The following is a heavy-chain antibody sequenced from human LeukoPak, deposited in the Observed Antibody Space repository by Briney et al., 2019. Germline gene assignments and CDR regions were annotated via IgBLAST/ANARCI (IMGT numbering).Heavy chain of an antibody. J-gene: IGHJ4*02. CDR3: ARVTMIFHFDI. Sequence: SETLSLTCTVSGGSISSSSYYWGWIRQPPGKGLEWIGSIYYSGSTYYNPSLKSRVTISVDTSKNQFSLKLSSVTAADTAVYYCARVTMIFHFDIWGQGTLVTVSS. CDR1: GGSISSSSYY. D-gene: IGHD3-22*01. V-gene: IGHV4-39*07. CDR2: IYYSGST.